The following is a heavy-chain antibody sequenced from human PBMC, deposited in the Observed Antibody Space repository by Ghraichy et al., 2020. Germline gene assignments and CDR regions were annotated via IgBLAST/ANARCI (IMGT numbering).Heavy chain of an antibody. CDR1: GASFSGYY. CDR2: IDHYGNN. Sequence: SQTLSLTCAVYGASFSGYYWTWIRQSPGKGLEWIGEIDHYGNNIYNPSLKSRVTMSVDTSKSQFSLKLNSVAAADTAVYYCGRKAHYDSVDSWGQGTLVIVSS. V-gene: IGHV4-34*01. D-gene: IGHD5-12*01. CDR3: GRKAHYDSVDS. J-gene: IGHJ5*01.